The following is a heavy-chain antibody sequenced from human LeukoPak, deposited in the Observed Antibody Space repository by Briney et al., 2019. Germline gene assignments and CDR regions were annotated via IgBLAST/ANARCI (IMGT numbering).Heavy chain of an antibody. CDR2: INHSGST. CDR3: ARVGGKKHYYDSSGYNAFDI. Sequence: SETLSLTCAVYGGSFSGYYWSWIRQPPGKGLEWIGEINHSGSTNYNPSLKSRVTISVDTSKNQFSLKLSSVTAADTAVYYCARVGGKKHYYDSSGYNAFDIWGQGTMVTVSS. V-gene: IGHV4-34*01. D-gene: IGHD3-22*01. J-gene: IGHJ3*02. CDR1: GGSFSGYY.